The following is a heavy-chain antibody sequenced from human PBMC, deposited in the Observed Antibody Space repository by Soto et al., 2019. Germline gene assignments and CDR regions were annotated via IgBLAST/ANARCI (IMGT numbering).Heavy chain of an antibody. J-gene: IGHJ6*02. CDR2: INPNSGGT. D-gene: IGHD3-10*01. Sequence: QVQLAQSGAEVKKPGASVKVSCKASGYTFTGYYMHWVRQAPGQGLEWMGWINPNSGGTNYAQKFQGWVTMTRDTSISTAYMELSRLRSDDTAVYYCARDRGGSYYYYGMDVWGQGTTVTVSS. V-gene: IGHV1-2*04. CDR1: GYTFTGYY. CDR3: ARDRGGSYYYYGMDV.